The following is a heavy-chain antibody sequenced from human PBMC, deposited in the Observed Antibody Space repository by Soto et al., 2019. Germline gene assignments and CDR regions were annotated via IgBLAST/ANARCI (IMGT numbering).Heavy chain of an antibody. D-gene: IGHD4-17*01. J-gene: IGHJ4*02. V-gene: IGHV3-72*01. CDR3: VRGTNSRYLVTTLDY. Sequence: EVQLVESGGGLVQPGGSLRLSCVVSGFTFSDHYMDWVRQAPGKGLEWVGRIRNKANSYTTVYAASVRGRFTISRDDSQNCKHLQMNSLKIEDTAVYYCVRGTNSRYLVTTLDYWGQGTLVTVSS. CDR1: GFTFSDHY. CDR2: IRNKANSYTT.